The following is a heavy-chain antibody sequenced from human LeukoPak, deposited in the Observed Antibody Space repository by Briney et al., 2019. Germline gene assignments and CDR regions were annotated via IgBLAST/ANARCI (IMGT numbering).Heavy chain of an antibody. CDR2: IYYSGST. V-gene: IGHV4-30-4*08. CDR3: ARSLPSHVPLDY. J-gene: IGHJ4*02. Sequence: KPSETLSLTCTVSGGSISRGDYYWSWVRQPPGKGLEWIGYIYYSGSTYYNPSLKSRVTISVDTSKNQFSLKLSSVTAADTAVYYCARSLPSHVPLDYWGQGTLVTVSS. CDR1: GGSISRGDYY. D-gene: IGHD6-6*01.